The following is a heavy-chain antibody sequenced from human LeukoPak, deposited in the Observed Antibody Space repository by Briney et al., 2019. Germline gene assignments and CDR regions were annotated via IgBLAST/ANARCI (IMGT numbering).Heavy chain of an antibody. J-gene: IGHJ4*02. V-gene: IGHV5-51*01. CDR2: IYPGDSDT. CDR3: ARLSNHYYGSGSYFPGYFDY. Sequence: GESLKISCKGSGYSFTNYWIGWVRQMPGEGLERMGIIYPGDSDTRYSPSFQGQVTISADRSISTAYLQWSSLKASDTAMYYCARLSNHYYGSGSYFPGYFDYWGQGTLVTVSS. CDR1: GYSFTNYW. D-gene: IGHD3-10*01.